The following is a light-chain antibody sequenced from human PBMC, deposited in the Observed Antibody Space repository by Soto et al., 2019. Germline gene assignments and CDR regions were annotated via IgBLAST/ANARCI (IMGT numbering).Light chain of an antibody. Sequence: DIQMTQSPSTLSGSVGDRVTITCRASQTISSWLAWYQQKPGKAPKLLIYKASTLRSGVPFRFSVGVSGTEFTLTISSLLPDDFATYYCQHYNSYSDAVGQETTVDIK. CDR2: KAS. CDR3: QHYNSYSDA. J-gene: IGKJ1*01. V-gene: IGKV1-5*03. CDR1: QTISSW.